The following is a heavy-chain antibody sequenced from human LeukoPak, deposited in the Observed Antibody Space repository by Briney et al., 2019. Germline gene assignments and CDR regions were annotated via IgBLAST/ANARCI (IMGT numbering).Heavy chain of an antibody. CDR3: ARESMTAGFGTFDI. D-gene: IGHD3-16*01. Sequence: SETLSLTCTVSGGSITYYWSWIRQSPGKGQEWIGYIYHSGSTNYNPSLKSRVTMLVDTSKNQFSLKLSSVTAADTAVYYCARESMTAGFGTFDIWGQGTTVIVSS. J-gene: IGHJ3*02. CDR2: IYHSGST. V-gene: IGHV4-59*01. CDR1: GGSITYY.